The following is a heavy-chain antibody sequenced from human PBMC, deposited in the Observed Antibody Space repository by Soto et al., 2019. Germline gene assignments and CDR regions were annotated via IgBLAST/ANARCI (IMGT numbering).Heavy chain of an antibody. CDR1: GFIFDDFA. Sequence: DVQLVESGGGLVQPGRSLRLSCAASGFIFDDFAMHWVRQAPGKGLEWVSGISWNSGSTDYAASVKGRFIISRDNARNSLYLQMNSLRPEDTALYYCARDTDSDTWNDPFDYWGQGALVILS. CDR3: ARDTDSDTWNDPFDY. J-gene: IGHJ4*02. CDR2: ISWNSGST. V-gene: IGHV3-9*01. D-gene: IGHD1-1*01.